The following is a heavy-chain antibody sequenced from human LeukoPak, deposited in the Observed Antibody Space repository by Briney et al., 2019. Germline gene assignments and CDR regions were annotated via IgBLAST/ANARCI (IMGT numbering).Heavy chain of an antibody. J-gene: IGHJ4*02. CDR1: GFTFSNYG. Sequence: PGGSLRLSCVASGFTFSNYGMNWVRQAPGKGLEWVSGIVGSGVTTYYADSVKGRFTISRDNSKNTLYLQMHSLRAEDTAVYYCAKSQLNDILTGHYFDYWGQGTLVTVSS. V-gene: IGHV3-23*01. CDR2: IVGSGVTT. CDR3: AKSQLNDILTGHYFDY. D-gene: IGHD3-9*01.